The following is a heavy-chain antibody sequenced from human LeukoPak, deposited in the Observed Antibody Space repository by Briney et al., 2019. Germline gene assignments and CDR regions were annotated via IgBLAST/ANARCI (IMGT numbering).Heavy chain of an antibody. V-gene: IGHV3-64D*06. CDR2: ITSDGENT. CDR3: VKGRYGTGWDF. J-gene: IGHJ4*02. CDR1: GFSFSTHN. Sequence: AGSLRLSCSASGFSFSTHNMHWVRQAPGKGLEFVSGITSDGENTDYLDFVKGRFTITRDNSKNTLYLHMTSLRPEDTAVYFCVKGRYGTGWDFWGPGTLVIVSS. D-gene: IGHD3-10*01.